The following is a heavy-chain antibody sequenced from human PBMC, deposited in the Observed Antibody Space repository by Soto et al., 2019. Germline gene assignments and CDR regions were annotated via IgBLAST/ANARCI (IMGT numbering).Heavy chain of an antibody. D-gene: IGHD3-10*01. J-gene: IGHJ6*03. V-gene: IGHV1-8*01. CDR3: ARWRGFGEEYYYYYMDV. CDR1: GYTFTSYD. CDR2: MNPNSGNT. Sequence: ASVKVSCKASGYTFTSYDINWVRQATGQGLEWMGWMNPNSGNTGYAQKFQGRVTMTRNTSISTAYMELSSLRSEDTAVYYCARWRGFGEEYYYYYMDVWGKGTKVTVSX.